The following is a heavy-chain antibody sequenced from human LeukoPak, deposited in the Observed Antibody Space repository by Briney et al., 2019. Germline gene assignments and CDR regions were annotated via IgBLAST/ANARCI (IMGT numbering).Heavy chain of an antibody. CDR2: IIPIFGTA. CDR1: GGTFSNYA. V-gene: IGHV1-69*05. CDR3: ARDRKWGSSWQKYWYFDL. Sequence: ASVKVSCKASGGTFSNYAISWVRQAPGQGLEWMGGIIPIFGTANYAQKFQGRVTITTDESTSTAYMELSSLRSEDTAVYYCARDRKWGSSWQKYWYFDLWGRGTLVTVSS. J-gene: IGHJ2*01. D-gene: IGHD6-13*01.